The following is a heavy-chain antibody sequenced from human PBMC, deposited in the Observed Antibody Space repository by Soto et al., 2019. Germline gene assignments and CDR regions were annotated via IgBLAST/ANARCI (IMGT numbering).Heavy chain of an antibody. CDR3: ARDPLSSGWFKTGRYFDY. D-gene: IGHD6-19*01. CDR2: MSTYNGNT. J-gene: IGHJ4*02. CDR1: SYTFTNYG. Sequence: GASVKVSCKASSYTFTNYGLSWVRQAPGQGLEWMGWMSTYNGNTNYAQKFRGRVTMTRDTPTTTAYMELRSLSSDDTAVYYCARDPLSSGWFKTGRYFDYWGQGTLVTVSS. V-gene: IGHV1-18*01.